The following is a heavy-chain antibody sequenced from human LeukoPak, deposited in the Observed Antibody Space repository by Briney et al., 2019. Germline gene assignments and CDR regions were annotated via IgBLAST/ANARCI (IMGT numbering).Heavy chain of an antibody. J-gene: IGHJ5*02. D-gene: IGHD3-10*01. CDR2: INHSGST. CDR3: ARGSNIFNYYGSGIRNWFDP. Sequence: PSETLSLTCAVYGGSFSGYYWSWIRQPPGKGLEWIGEINHSGSTNYNPSLKSRVTISVDTSKNQFSLKLSSVTAADTAVYYCARGSNIFNYYGSGIRNWFDPWGQGTLVTVSS. CDR1: GGSFSGYY. V-gene: IGHV4-34*01.